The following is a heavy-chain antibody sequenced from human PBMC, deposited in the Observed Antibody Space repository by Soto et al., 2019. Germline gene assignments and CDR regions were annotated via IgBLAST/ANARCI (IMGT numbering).Heavy chain of an antibody. J-gene: IGHJ6*02. CDR2: INNGGTA. CDR3: ARVNQKLLQSQPYYYYAMDV. CDR1: KGSVSSGDKY. D-gene: IGHD6-13*01. V-gene: IGHV4-30-4*01. Sequence: SQTLSLTCTVFKGSVSSGDKYWSLLPQPPWKGLEWIGYINNGGTAYYNPYLKSRVTLLVDTSKNQFSLELSSVTAADTAVYFCARVNQKLLQSQPYYYYAMDVWGQGTTVTVSS.